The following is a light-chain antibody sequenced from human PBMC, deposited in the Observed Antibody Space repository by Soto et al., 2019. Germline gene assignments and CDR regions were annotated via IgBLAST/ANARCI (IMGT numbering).Light chain of an antibody. J-gene: IGKJ2*01. CDR2: LGT. V-gene: IGKV2-28*01. Sequence: EIEMTQSPLSLPVTPGEPASISCRSSQSLLSRNGNTHLDWYLQKPWQSPQLLMYLGTNRASGVPERFSGSGTGTDFTLKISRVEAEDVGIYYCMQTLQIPHTFGQGTKLEI. CDR1: QSLLSRNGNTH. CDR3: MQTLQIPHT.